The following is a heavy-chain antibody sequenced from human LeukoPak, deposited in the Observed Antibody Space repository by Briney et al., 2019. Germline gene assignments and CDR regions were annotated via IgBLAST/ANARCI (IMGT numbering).Heavy chain of an antibody. D-gene: IGHD5-18*01. CDR1: GGSISSSSSY. J-gene: IGHJ3*02. CDR3: ASARGYSYGFLIRFAFDI. V-gene: IGHV4-39*07. Sequence: SETLSLTCTVSGGSISSSSSYWGWLRQPPGKGLEWVGEINHSGSTNYNPSLKSRVTISVDTSKNQFSLKLSSVTAADTAVYYCASARGYSYGFLIRFAFDIWGQGTMVTVSS. CDR2: INHSGST.